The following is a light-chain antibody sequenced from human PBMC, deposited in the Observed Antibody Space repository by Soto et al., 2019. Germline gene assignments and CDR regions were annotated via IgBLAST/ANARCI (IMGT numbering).Light chain of an antibody. J-gene: IGLJ1*01. CDR3: QSYDSSLSGYV. CDR2: GNS. Sequence: QAVVTQPPSVSGAPGQRVTISCTGSSSNIGAGYDVHWYQQLPGTAPKLLIYGNSNRPSGVPDRFSGSKSGTSASLAITGLQAEDEADYYCQSYDSSLSGYVFGTGTKVIVL. V-gene: IGLV1-40*01. CDR1: SSNIGAGYD.